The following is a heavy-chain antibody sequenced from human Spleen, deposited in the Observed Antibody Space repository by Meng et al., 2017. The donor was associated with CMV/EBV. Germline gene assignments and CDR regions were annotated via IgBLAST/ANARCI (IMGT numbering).Heavy chain of an antibody. J-gene: IGHJ4*02. CDR3: ARGRKYYDILTGYSGGYYFDY. CDR2: IYYSGTT. CDR1: GASISTSY. D-gene: IGHD3-9*01. V-gene: IGHV4-59*12. Sequence: SETLSLTCTASGASISTSYWTWIRQPPGKGLEWIGYIYYSGTTNYKPSLKSRVTISVDTSKNQFSLKLSSVTAADTAVYYCARGRKYYDILTGYSGGYYFDYWGQGTLVTVSS.